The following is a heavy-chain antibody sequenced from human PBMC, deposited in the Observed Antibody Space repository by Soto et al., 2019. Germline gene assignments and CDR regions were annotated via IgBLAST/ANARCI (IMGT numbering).Heavy chain of an antibody. Sequence: VKVSCKASGGTFSSYTISWVRQAPGQGLEWMGRIIPILGIANYAQKFQGRVTITADKSTSTAYMELSSLRSEDTAVYYCARGGASSSSVYYYYYYMDVWGKGTTVTVSS. CDR3: ARGGASSSSVYYYYYYMDV. J-gene: IGHJ6*03. D-gene: IGHD6-6*01. CDR1: GGTFSSYT. CDR2: IIPILGIA. V-gene: IGHV1-69*02.